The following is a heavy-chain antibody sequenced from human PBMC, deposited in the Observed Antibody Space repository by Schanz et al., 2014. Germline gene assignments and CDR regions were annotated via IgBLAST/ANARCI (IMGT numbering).Heavy chain of an antibody. CDR2: ISYGTSYI. CDR3: ARDSNGDDGYRFWFDS. D-gene: IGHD4-17*01. CDR1: GITFSSHS. V-gene: IGHV3-21*01. J-gene: IGHJ5*01. Sequence: EVHLVESGGGLVQPGGSLRLSCAASGITFSSHSFNWVRQAPGKGLEWVSSISYGTSYIYYAESVKGRFTISRDNGKNSLSLQMNSLRVEDTAIYYCARDSNGDDGYRFWFDSWGQGILVTVSS.